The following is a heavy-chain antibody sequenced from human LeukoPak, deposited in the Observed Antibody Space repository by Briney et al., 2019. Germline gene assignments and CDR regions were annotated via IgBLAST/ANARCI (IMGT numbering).Heavy chain of an antibody. CDR3: ARDRLTNDAFDI. V-gene: IGHV3-74*01. CDR1: GFTFNSYW. Sequence: PGGSLRLSCAASGFTFNSYWMHWVRQAPGKGLVWVSRINSDGSGTSDADFVKGRFTISRDNSKNTPYLQMNSLRAEDTAMYYCARDRLTNDAFDIWGQGTMVTVSS. CDR2: INSDGSGT. D-gene: IGHD2-8*01. J-gene: IGHJ3*02.